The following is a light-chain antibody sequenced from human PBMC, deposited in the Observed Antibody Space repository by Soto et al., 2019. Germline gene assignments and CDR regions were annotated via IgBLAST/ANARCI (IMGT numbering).Light chain of an antibody. Sequence: EIVLTQSPATLSLSPGERATLSCRASQSVSSYLAWYQQNPGQAPRLLIYDAFNRATGIPARFSGSGSGTDFPLNNSSVAPEDIAVYYCQQRSNWPSLFTFGPRTKVDI. CDR3: QQRSNWPSLFT. CDR2: DAF. V-gene: IGKV3-11*01. J-gene: IGKJ3*01. CDR1: QSVSSY.